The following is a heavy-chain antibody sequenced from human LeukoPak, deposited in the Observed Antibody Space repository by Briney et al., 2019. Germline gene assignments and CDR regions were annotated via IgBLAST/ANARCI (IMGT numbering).Heavy chain of an antibody. CDR1: GFTFSSYG. CDR3: AREDSSGLDAFDI. Sequence: GGSLRLSCAASGFTFSSYGMHWVRQAPGKGLEWVAVIWYDGSNKYYADSVKGRFTISRDNSKNTLYLQMNSLRAEDTAVYYCAREDSSGLDAFDIWGQGIMVTVSS. V-gene: IGHV3-33*01. D-gene: IGHD3-22*01. CDR2: IWYDGSNK. J-gene: IGHJ3*02.